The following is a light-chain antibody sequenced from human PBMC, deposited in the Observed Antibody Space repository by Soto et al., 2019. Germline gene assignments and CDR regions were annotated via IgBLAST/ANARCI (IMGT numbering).Light chain of an antibody. Sequence: DIQMTQSPSSLSASVGDRVTITCRAIQIISNYLNWYQQKPGKAPKLLIYAASSLQSGVPSRFSGSGSGTDFTLTINNLQPEDFATYYCQQSYGAPWAFGQGTKVEVK. CDR3: QQSYGAPWA. CDR1: QIISNY. J-gene: IGKJ1*01. V-gene: IGKV1-39*01. CDR2: AAS.